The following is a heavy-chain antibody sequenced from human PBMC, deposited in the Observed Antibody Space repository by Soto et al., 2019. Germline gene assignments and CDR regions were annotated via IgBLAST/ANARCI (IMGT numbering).Heavy chain of an antibody. CDR1: GGSISRGDYY. D-gene: IGHD3-3*01. CDR3: ARDKRITIFGVVIEGDPTDYYGMDV. V-gene: IGHV4-30-4*01. CDR2: IYYSGST. J-gene: IGHJ6*02. Sequence: PSETLSLTCTVSGGSISRGDYYWSWIRQPPGKALEWIGYIYYSGSTYYNPSLKSRVTISVDTSKNQFSLKLSSVTAADTAVYYCARDKRITIFGVVIEGDPTDYYGMDVWGQGTTVTSP.